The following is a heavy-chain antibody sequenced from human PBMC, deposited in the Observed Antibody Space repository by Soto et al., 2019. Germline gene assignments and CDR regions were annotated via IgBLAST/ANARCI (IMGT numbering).Heavy chain of an antibody. CDR3: ARQGSAVRGVIIRPYYYYMDV. J-gene: IGHJ6*03. Sequence: GGSLRLSCAASGFTVSSNYMSWVRQAPGKGLEWVSVIYSGGSTYYADSVKGRFTISRDNSKNTLYLQMNSLRAEDTAVYYSARQGSAVRGVIIRPYYYYMDVWGKGTTVTVSS. D-gene: IGHD3-10*01. CDR2: IYSGGST. V-gene: IGHV3-66*04. CDR1: GFTVSSNY.